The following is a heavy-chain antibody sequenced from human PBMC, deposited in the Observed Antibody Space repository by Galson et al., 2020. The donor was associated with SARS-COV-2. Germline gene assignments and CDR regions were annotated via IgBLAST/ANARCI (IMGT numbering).Heavy chain of an antibody. V-gene: IGHV7-4-1*02. CDR3: ARDSTDYDAFDI. CDR1: GYSFTSYA. D-gene: IGHD2-8*02. Sequence: ASVKVSCKASGYSFTSYAINWVRQAPGQGLEWMGGIDTNTGNPTYAQGFTGRFVFSLDTSASTAYLQISSLKAEDTAVYYCARDSTDYDAFDIWGQGTMGTVSS. J-gene: IGHJ3*02. CDR2: IDTNTGNP.